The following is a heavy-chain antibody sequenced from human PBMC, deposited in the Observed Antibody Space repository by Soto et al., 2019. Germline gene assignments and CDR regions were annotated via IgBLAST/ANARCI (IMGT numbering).Heavy chain of an antibody. CDR3: GVPMWGSYRLRHHGMDV. J-gene: IGHJ6*02. D-gene: IGHD3-16*02. CDR1: GGTLTISSHG. V-gene: IGHV1-69*01. CDR2: IIAMFGTA. Sequence: QVKLVQSGAEVRKPGSSVKVSCKASGGTLTISSHGISWVRQAPGQGLEWMGGIIAMFGTANYAQKFQGRVNLTADESTSTAYMELSSLRSEDTAVYYCGVPMWGSYRLRHHGMDVWGQGTAVTVSS.